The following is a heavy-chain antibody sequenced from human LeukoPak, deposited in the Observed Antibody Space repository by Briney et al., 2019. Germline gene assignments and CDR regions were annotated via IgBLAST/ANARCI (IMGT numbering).Heavy chain of an antibody. CDR3: AKNLYGNSGGFDY. J-gene: IGHJ4*02. V-gene: IGHV3-23*01. Sequence: GGSLRLSCAASGFTFSSYAMSWVRQAPGKGLEWVSAISGSGGSTYYADSVKGRFTISRDNSKSTLYLQMNSLRAEDTAVYYCAKNLYGNSGGFDYWGQGTLVTVSS. D-gene: IGHD3-10*01. CDR1: GFTFSSYA. CDR2: ISGSGGST.